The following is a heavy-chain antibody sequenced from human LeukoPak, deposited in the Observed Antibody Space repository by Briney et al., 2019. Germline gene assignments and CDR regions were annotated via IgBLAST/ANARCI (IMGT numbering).Heavy chain of an antibody. CDR1: GGSVSSSSYY. J-gene: IGHJ5*02. D-gene: IGHD7-27*01. Sequence: PSETLSLTCTVSGGSVSSSSYYWGWVRQFPGKGLEWIGSISYSGTNYNNPSLKSRVSISIDTSENQFSVKLTSVTAADTAMYYCASLGTLRSWGQGTLVTVSS. CDR2: ISYSGTN. V-gene: IGHV4-39*01. CDR3: ASLGTLRS.